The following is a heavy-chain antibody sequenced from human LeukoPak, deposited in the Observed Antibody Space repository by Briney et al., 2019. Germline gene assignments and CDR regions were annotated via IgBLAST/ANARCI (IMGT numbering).Heavy chain of an antibody. D-gene: IGHD6-19*01. CDR1: GFTFSSYA. Sequence: GMSLRLSCAASGFTFSSYAVHWVRQASGKGLEWVAFISYDGGNKYYADSVKGRFTISRDNSKSTLHLQMNSLRAEDTAVYFCARDRTSGWALDYWGQGTLVTVSS. J-gene: IGHJ4*02. CDR2: ISYDGGNK. V-gene: IGHV3-30-3*01. CDR3: ARDRTSGWALDY.